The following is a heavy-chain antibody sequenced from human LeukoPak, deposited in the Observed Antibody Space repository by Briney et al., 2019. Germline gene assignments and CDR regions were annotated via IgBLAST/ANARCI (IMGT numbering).Heavy chain of an antibody. CDR3: ARNNWNAIDY. Sequence: GGSLRLSCAASGFTFSNYEMNWVRQAPGKGLEWVSYISSSGSTIYYADSVKGRFTISRDNAKNSLYLQMNSLRAEDTAVYYCARNNWNAIDYWGQGTLVTVSS. CDR1: GFTFSNYE. D-gene: IGHD1-20*01. CDR2: ISSSGSTI. V-gene: IGHV3-48*03. J-gene: IGHJ4*02.